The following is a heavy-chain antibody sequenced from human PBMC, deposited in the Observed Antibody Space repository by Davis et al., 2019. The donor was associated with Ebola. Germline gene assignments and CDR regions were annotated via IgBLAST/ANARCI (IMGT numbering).Heavy chain of an antibody. CDR2: IYYSGST. D-gene: IGHD4-23*01. CDR1: GGSISSSSYY. CDR3: ARHFPLRWPLDY. V-gene: IGHV4-39*01. Sequence: MPLETLSLTCTVSGGSISSSSYYWGWIRQPPGKGLEWIGSIYYSGSTYYNPSLKSRVTISVDASKNQFSLKLSSVTAADTAVYYCARHFPLRWPLDYWGQGTLVTVSS. J-gene: IGHJ4*02.